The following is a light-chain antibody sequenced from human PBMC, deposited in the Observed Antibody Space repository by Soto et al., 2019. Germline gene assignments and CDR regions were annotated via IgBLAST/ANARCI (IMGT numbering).Light chain of an antibody. CDR2: EVD. Sequence: SVLTQPRSVSGSPGQSVTISCTGTSSNVGRYDHVSWYQQHPGRAPKLMIYEVDQRSSRVPDRFSGSKSGNTASLTISGLQAEDEADYYCSSYAGTYSVVFGGGTQLTVL. CDR3: SSYAGTYSVV. V-gene: IGLV2-11*01. J-gene: IGLJ2*01. CDR1: SSNVGRYDH.